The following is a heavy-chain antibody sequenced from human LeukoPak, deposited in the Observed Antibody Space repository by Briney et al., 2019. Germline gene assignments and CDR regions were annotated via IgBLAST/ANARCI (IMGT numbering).Heavy chain of an antibody. Sequence: GGSLRLPCAASGFTFDDYAMHWVRQAPGKGLEWVSLISRDGGSTYYADSVKGRFAISRDNTKSSLYLQMNSLRSEDTALYYCAKDREPAAGTEIDHWGQGTLVTVS. CDR1: GFTFDDYA. V-gene: IGHV3-43*02. J-gene: IGHJ4*02. CDR2: ISRDGGST. CDR3: AKDREPAAGTEIDH. D-gene: IGHD6-13*01.